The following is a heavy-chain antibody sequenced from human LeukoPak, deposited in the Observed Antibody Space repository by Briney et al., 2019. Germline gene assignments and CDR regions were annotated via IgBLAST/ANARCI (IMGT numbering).Heavy chain of an antibody. CDR2: IYHSGST. D-gene: IGHD6-13*01. J-gene: IGHJ4*02. Sequence: SSETLSLTCTVSGGSIRSYYWSWIRQPAGKGLEWIGRIYHSGSTNDNPSLKSRVTMSVDTSKNQFSLRLSSVTAADTAVYYCARDVGAGIAAAFDYWGQGTLVTASS. CDR1: GGSIRSYY. V-gene: IGHV4-4*07. CDR3: ARDVGAGIAAAFDY.